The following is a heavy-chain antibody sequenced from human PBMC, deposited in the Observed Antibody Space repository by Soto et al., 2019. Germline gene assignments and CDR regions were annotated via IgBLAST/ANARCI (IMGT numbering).Heavy chain of an antibody. J-gene: IGHJ6*02. D-gene: IGHD2-8*01. V-gene: IGHV1-18*01. Sequence: QGLLVQSGAEVTQPGASVKGSCKASGYSFTTFGISWVRQAPGQGLEGMGWISGYNGDTNNAQKFQDRVTMTIDRSTTTAYLELRSLTSDDTAVYYCAKNGHPPYDSYGMDVWGQGTTVTVSS. CDR1: GYSFTTFG. CDR2: ISGYNGDT. CDR3: AKNGHPPYDSYGMDV.